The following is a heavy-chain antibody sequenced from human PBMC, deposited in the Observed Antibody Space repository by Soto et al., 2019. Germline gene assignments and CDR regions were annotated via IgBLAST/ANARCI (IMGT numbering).Heavy chain of an antibody. Sequence: QVHLVQSGAEVKKPGSSVKVSCTASGGTFGSYTVTWVRQAPGQGLEWMGEIIPMFGTASYAQKVQGRVTLTADKSTTTAHLELRSLSSDDTAVYFCARQRAMPPHFYSGMDVWGQGTTVTVSS. D-gene: IGHD2-2*01. CDR3: ARQRAMPPHFYSGMDV. CDR1: GGTFGSYT. CDR2: IIPMFGTA. V-gene: IGHV1-69*06. J-gene: IGHJ6*02.